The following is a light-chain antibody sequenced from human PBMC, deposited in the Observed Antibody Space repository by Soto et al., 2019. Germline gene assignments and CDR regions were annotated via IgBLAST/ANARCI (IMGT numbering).Light chain of an antibody. CDR2: DAS. J-gene: IGKJ4*01. Sequence: EIVLTQSPATLALSPGERATLSCRASQSVRSYLAWYQQKPGQAPRLLIYDASNRATGIPARFSGSGSGTDFSLTISSLEPEDFAVYYCQQRSNWPLTFGGGTK. CDR3: QQRSNWPLT. CDR1: QSVRSY. V-gene: IGKV3-11*01.